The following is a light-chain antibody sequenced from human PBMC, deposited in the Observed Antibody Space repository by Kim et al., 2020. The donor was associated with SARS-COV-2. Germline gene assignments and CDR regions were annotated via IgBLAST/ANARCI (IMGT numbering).Light chain of an antibody. CDR2: WAS. V-gene: IGKV4-1*01. Sequence: DIVMTQSPDSLAVSLGERATINCKSSQSVFYTSNNKNYLAWYQQKPGQPPKLFIYWASTRESWVPDRFSGSGSGTDFTLTISSLQAEDVAVYYCQQYYISPQTFGQGTKVDIK. CDR3: QQYYISPQT. J-gene: IGKJ1*01. CDR1: QSVFYTSNNKNY.